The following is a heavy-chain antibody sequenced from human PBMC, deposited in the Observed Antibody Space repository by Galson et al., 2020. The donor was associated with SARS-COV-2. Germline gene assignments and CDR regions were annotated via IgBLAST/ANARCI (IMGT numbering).Heavy chain of an antibody. J-gene: IGHJ5*02. V-gene: IGHV3-49*03. CDR1: GDYA. CDR3: TRDQWFKVVAAPYNWFDP. D-gene: IGHD2-15*01. CDR2: IRSKAHGGTT. Sequence: GDYATSWFRQDPRKGLEWAGFIRSKAHGGTTDYAASVKGRVTISRDDSKSIPYLQMNSLKTEDTAVYYCTRDQWFKVVAAPYNWFDPWCQGTLVTVSS.